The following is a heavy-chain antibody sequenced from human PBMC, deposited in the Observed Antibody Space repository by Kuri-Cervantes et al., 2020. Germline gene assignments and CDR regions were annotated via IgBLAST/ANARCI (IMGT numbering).Heavy chain of an antibody. V-gene: IGHV1-69*06. CDR3: ANRRMGGTMDY. J-gene: IGHJ4*02. CDR2: IIPIFGTA. Sequence: SVKVSCKASGGTFSSYAISWVRQAPGQGLEWMGGIIPIFGTANYAQKFQGRVTITADKSTSTAYMELSSLRSEDTAVYYCANRRMGGTMDYWGQGTLVTVSS. CDR1: GGTFSSYA. D-gene: IGHD2-2*01.